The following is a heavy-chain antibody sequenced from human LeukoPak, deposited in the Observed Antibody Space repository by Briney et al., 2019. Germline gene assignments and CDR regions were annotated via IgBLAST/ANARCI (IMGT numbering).Heavy chain of an antibody. CDR2: IKSKTDGGTT. J-gene: IGHJ4*02. CDR1: GFTFSSYA. D-gene: IGHD6-19*01. V-gene: IGHV3-15*01. CDR3: TTPTAVAGMFDY. Sequence: PGGSLRLSCAASGFTFSSYAMSWVRQAPGKGLEWVGRIKSKTDGGTTDYAAPVKGRFTISRDDSKNTLYLQMNSLKTEDTAVYYCTTPTAVAGMFDYWGQGTLVTVSS.